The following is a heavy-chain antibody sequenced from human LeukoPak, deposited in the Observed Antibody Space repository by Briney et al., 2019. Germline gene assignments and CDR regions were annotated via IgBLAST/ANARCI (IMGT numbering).Heavy chain of an antibody. CDR2: INHSGST. CDR3: ARARGYYMVVPFAY. D-gene: IGHD2-15*01. Sequence: SETLSLTCAVYGGSFSGYYWSWIRQPPGKGLEWIGEINHSGSTNYNPSLKSRVTISVDTSKNQFSLKLSSVTAADMAVYYCARARGYYMVVPFAYWGQGTLVTVSS. CDR1: GGSFSGYY. J-gene: IGHJ4*02. V-gene: IGHV4-34*01.